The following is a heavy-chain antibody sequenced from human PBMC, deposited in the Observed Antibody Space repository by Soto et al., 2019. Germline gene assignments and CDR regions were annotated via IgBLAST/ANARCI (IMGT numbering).Heavy chain of an antibody. V-gene: IGHV3-30*18. D-gene: IGHD5-12*01. Sequence: QVQLVESGGGAVQPGGSLRLSCAASGFTFSSYGMHWVRQAPGKGLEWVAVMSYDGSNEYYADSVKGRFTISRDNSKNTVYLQMNSLRAEDTAVYYCAKGLSRMVIVATQGLDPWGQGTLVTVSS. J-gene: IGHJ5*02. CDR2: MSYDGSNE. CDR3: AKGLSRMVIVATQGLDP. CDR1: GFTFSSYG.